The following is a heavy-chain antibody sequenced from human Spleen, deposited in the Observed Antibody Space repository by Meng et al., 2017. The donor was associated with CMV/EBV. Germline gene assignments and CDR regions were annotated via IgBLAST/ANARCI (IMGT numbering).Heavy chain of an antibody. J-gene: IGHJ5*02. D-gene: IGHD1-26*01. V-gene: IGHV1-69*05. CDR1: GDTFSSYA. Sequence: SVKVSCKASGDTFSSYAISWVRQAHGQGLEWMGGIIPIFGTANYAQKFQGRVTITTDESTSTAYMELSSLRSEDTAVYYCARDPGGATYGNWFDPWGQGTLVTVSS. CDR3: ARDPGGATYGNWFDP. CDR2: IIPIFGTA.